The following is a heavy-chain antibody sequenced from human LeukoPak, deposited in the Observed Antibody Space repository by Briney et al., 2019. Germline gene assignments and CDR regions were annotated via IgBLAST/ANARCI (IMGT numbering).Heavy chain of an antibody. V-gene: IGHV3-23*01. D-gene: IGHD6-19*01. CDR2: ISGSGLFT. Sequence: GVSLRLSCAASGFTFSSSAMSWVRQAPGKGLEWVSGISGSGLFTYYADSVKGRFTISRDNAKNSLYLQMNSLRAEDTAVYYCARDWGSGWYGEWNWFDPWGQGTLVTVSS. J-gene: IGHJ5*02. CDR1: GFTFSSSA. CDR3: ARDWGSGWYGEWNWFDP.